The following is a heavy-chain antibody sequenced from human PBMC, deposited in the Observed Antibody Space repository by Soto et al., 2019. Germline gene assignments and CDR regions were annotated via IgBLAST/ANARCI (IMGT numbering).Heavy chain of an antibody. D-gene: IGHD6-13*01. J-gene: IGHJ4*02. Sequence: EVQLVESGGGLVQPGGSLRLSCSASGFTFSSYAMHWVRQAPGKGLEYVSAISSNGGSTYYADSVKGRFTISRDNSKNTLYLQMSSLRAEDTAVYYCVKAKQQLGQFFDYWGQGTLVTVSS. CDR1: GFTFSSYA. CDR3: VKAKQQLGQFFDY. CDR2: ISSNGGST. V-gene: IGHV3-64D*06.